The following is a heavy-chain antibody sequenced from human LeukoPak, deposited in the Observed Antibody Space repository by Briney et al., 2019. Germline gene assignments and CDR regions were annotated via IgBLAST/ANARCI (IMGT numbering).Heavy chain of an antibody. V-gene: IGHV3-53*01. D-gene: IGHD3-10*01. Sequence: GGSLRLSCAASGFSVSNNYMSWVRQAPGKGLEWVSVIYSGGNTYYADSVKGRFTISRDNSKNTLYLQMNSLRAEDTAVYYCARDDGSGSYYSDYWGQGTLVTVSS. CDR3: ARDDGSGSYYSDY. J-gene: IGHJ4*02. CDR1: GFSVSNNY. CDR2: IYSGGNT.